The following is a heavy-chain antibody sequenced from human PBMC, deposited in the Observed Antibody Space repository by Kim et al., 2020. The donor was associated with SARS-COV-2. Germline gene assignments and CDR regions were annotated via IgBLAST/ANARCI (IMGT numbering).Heavy chain of an antibody. Sequence: SKNYAQKFQGRVTMTRETSASTVYMELSSLGSEDTAVYCCARAPGHFDCWGQGTLVTVSS. J-gene: IGHJ4*02. CDR3: ARAPGHFDC. CDR2: SK. V-gene: IGHV1-46*01.